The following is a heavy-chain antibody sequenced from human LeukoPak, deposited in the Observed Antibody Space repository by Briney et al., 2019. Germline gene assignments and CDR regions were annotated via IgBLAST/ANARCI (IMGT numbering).Heavy chain of an antibody. Sequence: SETLSLTCAVYGGSFSDYYWSWIRQPPGKGLEWIGEINHSGTTNYSPSLKSRVSISVDTSKNQFSLKLNSVTAADAAMYYCASHYSSGSYRYTGSFDSWGQGVLVNVSS. CDR3: ASHYSSGSYRYTGSFDS. V-gene: IGHV4-34*01. CDR2: INHSGTT. D-gene: IGHD3-16*02. J-gene: IGHJ4*02. CDR1: GGSFSDYY.